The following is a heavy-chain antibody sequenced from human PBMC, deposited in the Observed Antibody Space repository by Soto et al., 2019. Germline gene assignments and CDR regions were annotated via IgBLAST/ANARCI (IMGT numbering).Heavy chain of an antibody. D-gene: IGHD2-8*01. J-gene: IGHJ4*02. CDR1: GGSIPSNSHY. V-gene: IGHV4-39*01. CDR3: ARSSIVPRLLMYPFDY. CDR2: IYYDGNT. Sequence: SETLSLTCIVSGGSIPSNSHYWGWIRQPPGKGLESIGNIYYDGNTYYNPSLKSRVTISLDTSKNQFSLRLNSVTAADTAVYHCARSSIVPRLLMYPFDYWGQGTLVTVS.